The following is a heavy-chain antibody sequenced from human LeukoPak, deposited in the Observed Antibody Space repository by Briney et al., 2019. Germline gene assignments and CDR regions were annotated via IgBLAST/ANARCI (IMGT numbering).Heavy chain of an antibody. D-gene: IGHD2-2*01. V-gene: IGHV1-2*02. CDR3: ARDIVVVPAANSVGY. Sequence: EASVKVSCKASGYTFTGYYMHWVRQAPGQGLEWMGWINPNSGGTNYAQKFQGRVTMTRDTSISTAYMELSRLRSDDTAVYYCARDIVVVPAANSVGYWGQGTLVTVSS. J-gene: IGHJ4*02. CDR2: INPNSGGT. CDR1: GYTFTGYY.